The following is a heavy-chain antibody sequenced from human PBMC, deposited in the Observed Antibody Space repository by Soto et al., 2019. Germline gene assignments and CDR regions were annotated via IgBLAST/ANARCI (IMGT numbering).Heavy chain of an antibody. D-gene: IGHD1-26*01. Sequence: SETLSLTCTVSGGSISSSSYYWGWIRQPPGKGLEWIGSIYYSGSTYYNPSLKSRVTISVDTSKNQFSLKLSSVTAADTAVYYCARIHGFHSGSYLGLYYYYGMDVWGQGTTVTVSS. CDR3: ARIHGFHSGSYLGLYYYYGMDV. CDR1: GGSISSSSYY. V-gene: IGHV4-39*01. CDR2: IYYSGST. J-gene: IGHJ6*02.